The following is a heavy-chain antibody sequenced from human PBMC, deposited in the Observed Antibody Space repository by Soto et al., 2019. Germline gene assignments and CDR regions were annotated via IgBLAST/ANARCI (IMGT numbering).Heavy chain of an antibody. CDR3: ARGVVPAAMPVYYYYGMDV. CDR1: GYSFTSYW. V-gene: IGHV5-10-1*01. D-gene: IGHD2-2*01. Sequence: GESLKISCKGSGYSFTSYWISWVRQMPGKGLEWMGRIDPSDSYTNYSPSFQGHVTISADKSISTAYLQWSSLKASDTAMYYCARGVVPAAMPVYYYYGMDVWGQGTTVTVSS. J-gene: IGHJ6*02. CDR2: IDPSDSYT.